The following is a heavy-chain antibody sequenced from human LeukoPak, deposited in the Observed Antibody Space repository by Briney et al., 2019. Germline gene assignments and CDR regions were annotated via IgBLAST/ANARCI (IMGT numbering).Heavy chain of an antibody. J-gene: IGHJ4*02. CDR1: GYTFTSYG. CDR2: ISAYNGNT. Sequence: ASVEVSCKASGYTFTSYGISWVRQAPGQGLEWMGWISAYNGNTNYAQKLQGRVTMTTDTSTSTAYMELRSLRSDDTAVYYCARGAGTYYYDSSGYKLLDYWGQGTLVTVSS. CDR3: ARGAGTYYYDSSGYKLLDY. V-gene: IGHV1-18*01. D-gene: IGHD3-22*01.